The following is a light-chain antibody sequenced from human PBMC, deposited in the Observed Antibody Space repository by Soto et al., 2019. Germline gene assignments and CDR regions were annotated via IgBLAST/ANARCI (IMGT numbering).Light chain of an antibody. J-gene: IGKJ5*01. CDR3: QRGDT. CDR1: QSVSSN. Sequence: IVLTQSPATLSLSPGERATLSCRASQSVSSNLAWYQQNPGQAPWLLFYDASIRATGIPARFSGSESGTDFTLTISRLEPEDFAVYYCQRGDTFGQGTRLEIK. CDR2: DAS. V-gene: IGKV3-11*01.